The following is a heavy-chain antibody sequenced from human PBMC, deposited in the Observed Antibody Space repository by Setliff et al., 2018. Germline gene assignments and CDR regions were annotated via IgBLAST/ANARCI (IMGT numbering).Heavy chain of an antibody. V-gene: IGHV4-59*01. CDR3: ARLSWDGLRYHGLDV. CDR1: GVSISNYY. D-gene: IGHD3-10*01. J-gene: IGHJ6*02. CDR2: IQKSGGT. Sequence: SETLFLTCNVSGVSISNYYWSWIRQPPGKGLECIGYIQKSGGTNYNPSLKSRVTIAVDTSTNQFSLKLRSVTAADTAVYYCARLSWDGLRYHGLDVWGQGTTVTVS.